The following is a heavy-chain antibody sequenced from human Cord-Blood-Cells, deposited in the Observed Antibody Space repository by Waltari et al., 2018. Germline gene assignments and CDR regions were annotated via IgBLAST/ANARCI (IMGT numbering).Heavy chain of an antibody. Sequence: QVQLQQWGAGLLKPSETLSLTCAVYGGSFSGYYWSWIRQPPGKGLEWIGEINHSGSTNHNPSLKSRVTISVDTSKNQFSLKLSSVTAADTAVYYCASSSGIAAADAFDIWGQGTMVTVSS. CDR1: GGSFSGYY. D-gene: IGHD6-13*01. CDR3: ASSSGIAAADAFDI. V-gene: IGHV4-34*01. J-gene: IGHJ3*02. CDR2: INHSGST.